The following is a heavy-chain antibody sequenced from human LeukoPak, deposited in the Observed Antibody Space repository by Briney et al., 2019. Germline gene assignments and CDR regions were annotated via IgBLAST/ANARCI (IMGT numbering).Heavy chain of an antibody. V-gene: IGHV3-30*18. CDR1: GFTFSNAW. J-gene: IGHJ5*02. CDR2: MSYDGKNK. CDR3: ANVPYSSSWYPGT. Sequence: GGSLRLSCAASGFTFSNAWMNWVRQAPGKGLEWVALMSYDGKNKYYADSVKGRFTISRDDSMNTLYLQMNSLRAEDTALYYCANVPYSSSWYPGTWGQGTLVTVSS. D-gene: IGHD6-13*01.